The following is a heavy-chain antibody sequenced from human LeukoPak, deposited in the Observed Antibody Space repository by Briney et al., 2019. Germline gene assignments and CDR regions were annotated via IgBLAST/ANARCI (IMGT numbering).Heavy chain of an antibody. V-gene: IGHV3-74*01. CDR1: EFTFSSYW. Sequence: GGSLRLSCAASEFTFSSYWMHWVHQAPGKGLVWVSRISSDGSSTSYADSVKGRFTISRDNAKNTLYLRMNSLRAEDTAVYYCAREDHYYDYWSGYFPVFDYWGQGTLVTVSS. D-gene: IGHD3-3*01. CDR2: ISSDGSST. CDR3: AREDHYYDYWSGYFPVFDY. J-gene: IGHJ4*02.